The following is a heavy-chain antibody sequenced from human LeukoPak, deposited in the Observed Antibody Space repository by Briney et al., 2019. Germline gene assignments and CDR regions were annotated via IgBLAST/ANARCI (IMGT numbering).Heavy chain of an antibody. CDR2: IYHSGST. CDR3: ARDRVTMVRGVSYYYGMDV. D-gene: IGHD3-10*01. CDR1: GYSISSGYY. V-gene: IGHV4-38-2*02. Sequence: SETLSLTCAVSGYSISSGYYWGWIRQPPGKGLEWIGSIYHSGSTYYNPSLKSRVTISVDTSKNQFSLKLSSVTAADTAVYYCARDRVTMVRGVSYYYGMDVWGKGTTVTVS. J-gene: IGHJ6*04.